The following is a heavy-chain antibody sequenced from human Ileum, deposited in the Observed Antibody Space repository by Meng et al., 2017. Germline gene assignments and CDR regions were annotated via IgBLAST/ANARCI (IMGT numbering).Heavy chain of an antibody. Sequence: LVVTFGVLIQPGGSQRCSCDAFGFIVSRTFMAWVLQAPGKGLEWVSIIHSGGNTYYADSVKGRFTISRDNSKNTVYLQMNSLKAEDTAIYYCASGHLDYWGQGTLVTVSS. CDR3: ASGHLDY. V-gene: IGHV3-53*02. CDR2: IHSGGNT. CDR1: GFIVSRTF. J-gene: IGHJ4*02.